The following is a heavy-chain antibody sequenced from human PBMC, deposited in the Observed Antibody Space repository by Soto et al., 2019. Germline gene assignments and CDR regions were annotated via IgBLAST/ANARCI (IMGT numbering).Heavy chain of an antibody. CDR3: ARDLDTATYFDY. Sequence: PSETLSLTCTVSGGSISSGNYCWSWNRQPPGKGLEWIGFIHYSWSSYYNPSLKSRVTIPVDTSKNQFSLKLDSVTAADTAVYYCARDLDTATYFDYWGHGTLVTVSS. CDR2: IHYSWSS. D-gene: IGHD5-18*01. CDR1: GGSISSGNYC. V-gene: IGHV4-30-4*01. J-gene: IGHJ4*01.